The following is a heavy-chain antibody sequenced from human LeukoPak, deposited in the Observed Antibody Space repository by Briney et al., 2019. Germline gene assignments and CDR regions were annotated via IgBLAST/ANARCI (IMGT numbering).Heavy chain of an antibody. V-gene: IGHV5-10-1*01. CDR3: ARREYSFSPLDR. CDR2: IDPSDAYT. J-gene: IGHJ4*02. CDR1: GYNFIRYW. D-gene: IGHD4-11*01. Sequence: GESLKISCKASGYNFIRYWISWVRQMPGKGLEWMGRIDPSDAYTVYSPSFQGNVTFSTDNSVSTAYLQWSSLKASDTAVYYCARREYSFSPLDRWGQGTLVSVSS.